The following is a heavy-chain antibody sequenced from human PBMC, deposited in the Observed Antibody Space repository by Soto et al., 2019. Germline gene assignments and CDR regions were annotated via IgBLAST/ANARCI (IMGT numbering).Heavy chain of an antibody. V-gene: IGHV4-39*01. J-gene: IGHJ6*03. CDR3: ARSKAYSYMDV. CDR2: IYYSGST. CDR1: GGSVSSSSSY. Sequence: SETLSLTCTVSGGSVSSSSSYWGWIRQPPGKGLEWIGSIYYSGSTYYNPSLKSRVTISVDTSKNQFSLKLSSVTAADTAVYYCARSKAYSYMDVWGKGTTVTVSS.